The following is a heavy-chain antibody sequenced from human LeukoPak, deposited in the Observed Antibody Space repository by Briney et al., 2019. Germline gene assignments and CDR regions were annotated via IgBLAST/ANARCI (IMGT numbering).Heavy chain of an antibody. CDR3: ASSPSYGDYAYWYFDL. CDR2: IYTSGST. J-gene: IGHJ2*01. V-gene: IGHV4-4*07. D-gene: IGHD4-17*01. Sequence: SETLSLTCTVSGGSISSYYWSWIRQPAGKGLEWIGRIYTSGSTNYNPSLKSRVTMSVDTSKNQFSLKLSSVTAADTAVYYCASSPSYGDYAYWYFDLWGRGTLVTVSS. CDR1: GGSISSYY.